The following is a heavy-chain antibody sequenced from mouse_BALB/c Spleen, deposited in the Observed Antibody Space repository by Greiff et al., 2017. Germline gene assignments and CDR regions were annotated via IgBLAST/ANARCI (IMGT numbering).Heavy chain of an antibody. CDR2: IYPGSGST. Sequence: VQLQQSGPELVKPGASVKMSCKASGYTFTDYVISWVKQRTGQGLEWIGEIYPGSGSTYYNEKFKGKATFTADTSSNTAYMQLSSLTSEDSAVYYCAILYYDYDVFAYWGQGTLVTVSA. J-gene: IGHJ3*01. V-gene: IGHV1-83*01. D-gene: IGHD2-4*01. CDR3: AILYYDYDVFAY. CDR1: GYTFTDYV.